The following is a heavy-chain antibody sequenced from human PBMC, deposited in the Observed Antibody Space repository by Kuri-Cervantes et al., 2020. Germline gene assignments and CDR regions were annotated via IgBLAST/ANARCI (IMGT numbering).Heavy chain of an antibody. J-gene: IGHJ6*03. CDR1: RFTFSRYW. CDR2: IKEDGSEK. CDR3: ARERGAYGDYYYCMDV. Sequence: GGSLRLSCVASRFTFSRYWMSWVRQAPGKGLEWVANIKEDGSEKYYVDSVKGRFTISRDNAKNSLYLQMNSLRAEDTAVYYCARERGAYGDYYYCMDVWGKGTTVTVSS. D-gene: IGHD4-17*01. V-gene: IGHV3-7*01.